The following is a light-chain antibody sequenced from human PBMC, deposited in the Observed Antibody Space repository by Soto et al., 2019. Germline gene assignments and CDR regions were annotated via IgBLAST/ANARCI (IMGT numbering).Light chain of an antibody. CDR1: SSNIGAGYD. V-gene: IGLV1-40*01. CDR3: QSYDSSQEV. J-gene: IGLJ1*01. CDR2: GNS. Sequence: QSVLTQPPSGSGAPGQRVTISCTGSSSNIGAGYDVHWYQQLPGTAPKLLIYGNSNRPSGVPDRFSGSKSGTSASLAITGLQAEDEADYYCQSYDSSQEVFGTGTKVTVL.